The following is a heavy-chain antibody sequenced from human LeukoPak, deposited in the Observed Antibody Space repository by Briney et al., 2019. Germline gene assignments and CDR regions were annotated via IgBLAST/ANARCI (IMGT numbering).Heavy chain of an antibody. CDR3: ARGQLIKRGYSYGAYYFDY. CDR1: GGSFSGYY. J-gene: IGHJ4*02. Sequence: SETLSLTCAVYGGSFSGYYWSWIRQPPGKGLVWIGEINHSGSTNYNPSLKSRVTISVDTSKNQFSLKLSSVTAADTAVYYCARGQLIKRGYSYGAYYFDYWGQGTLVTVSS. D-gene: IGHD5-18*01. CDR2: INHSGST. V-gene: IGHV4-34*01.